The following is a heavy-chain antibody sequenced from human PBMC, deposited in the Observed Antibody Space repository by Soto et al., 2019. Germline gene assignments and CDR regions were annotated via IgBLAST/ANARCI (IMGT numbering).Heavy chain of an antibody. CDR3: ARGVGPIGEGAGAVRGYTYYFDY. Sequence: SETLSLTCAVYGGSFSGYYWSWIRQPPGKGLEWIGEINHSGSTNYNPSLKSRVTISVDTSKNQFSLKLSSVTAADTAVYYCARGVGPIGEGAGAVRGYTYYFDYWGQGTLVTVSS. CDR1: GGSFSGYY. J-gene: IGHJ4*02. V-gene: IGHV4-34*01. CDR2: INHSGST. D-gene: IGHD3-10*01.